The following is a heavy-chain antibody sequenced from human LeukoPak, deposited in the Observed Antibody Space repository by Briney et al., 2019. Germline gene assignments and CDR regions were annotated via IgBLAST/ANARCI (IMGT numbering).Heavy chain of an antibody. CDR3: ATQPLRDYGDYYYYYMDV. J-gene: IGHJ6*03. CDR1: GYTLTELS. Sequence: GASVKASCKVSGYTLTELSMHWVRQAPGKGLEWMGGFDPEDGETIYAQKFQGRVTMTEDTSTDTAYMELSSLRSEDTAVYYCATQPLRDYGDYYYYYMDVWGKGTTVTVSS. D-gene: IGHD4-17*01. CDR2: FDPEDGET. V-gene: IGHV1-24*01.